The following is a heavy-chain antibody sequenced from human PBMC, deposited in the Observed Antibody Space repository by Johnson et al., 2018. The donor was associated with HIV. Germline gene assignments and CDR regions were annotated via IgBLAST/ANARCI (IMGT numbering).Heavy chain of an antibody. V-gene: IGHV3-66*01. CDR3: ARGRGSGRDAFDI. J-gene: IGHJ3*02. CDR1: GFTLSSYV. CDR2: IYSGGST. Sequence: VQLVESGGGLVQPGGSLRLSCAASGFTLSSYVMHWVRQAPGTGLEWVSVIYSGGSTYYAYSVKGRFTISRDNSKNTLYLQMNSLRAEDTAVYYCARGRGSGRDAFDIWGQGTMVTVSS. D-gene: IGHD3-10*01.